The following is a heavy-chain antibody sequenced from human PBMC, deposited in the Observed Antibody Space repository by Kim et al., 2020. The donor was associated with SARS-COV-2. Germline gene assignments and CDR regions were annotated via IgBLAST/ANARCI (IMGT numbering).Heavy chain of an antibody. CDR2: IKSKTDGGTT. D-gene: IGHD6-6*01. J-gene: IGHJ4*02. CDR3: TTIFRSSSSSDRRYMVY. CDR1: GFTFSNAW. Sequence: GGSLRLSCAASGFTFSNAWMSWVRQAPGKGLEWVGRIKSKTDGGTTDYAAPVKGRFTISRDDSKNTLYLQMNSLKTEDTAVYYCTTIFRSSSSSDRRYMVYWGQGTLVTVSS. V-gene: IGHV3-15*01.